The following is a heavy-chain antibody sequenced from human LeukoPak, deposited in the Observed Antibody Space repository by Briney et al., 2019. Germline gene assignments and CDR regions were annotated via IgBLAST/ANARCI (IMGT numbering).Heavy chain of an antibody. D-gene: IGHD5-12*01. CDR1: GGSFSGYY. CDR2: INHSGST. Sequence: PSETLSLTCAVYGGSFSGYYWSWIRQPPGKGLEWIGEINHSGSTNYNPSLKSRVTISVDTSKNQFSLKLSSVTAADTAVYYCARCGYSDAFDIWGQGTMVTVSS. V-gene: IGHV4-34*01. J-gene: IGHJ3*02. CDR3: ARCGYSDAFDI.